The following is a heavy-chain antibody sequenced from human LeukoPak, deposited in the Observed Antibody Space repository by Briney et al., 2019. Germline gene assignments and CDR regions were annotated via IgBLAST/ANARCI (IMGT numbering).Heavy chain of an antibody. V-gene: IGHV4-59*01. CDR3: VRATFYFYMDV. CDR2: IYYGGNT. J-gene: IGHJ6*03. Sequence: SETLSLTCTVAGGYITTYYWTWIRQTPGKGLEWIGYIYYGGNTKYNPSLNSRVTISVDTSKSQISLNLSSVTAADTATYYCVRATFYFYMDVWGKGTTVIVSS. CDR1: GGYITTYY.